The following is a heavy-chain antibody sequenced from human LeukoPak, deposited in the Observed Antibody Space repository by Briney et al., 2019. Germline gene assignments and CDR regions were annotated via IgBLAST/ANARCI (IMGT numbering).Heavy chain of an antibody. CDR1: GFTFSDYW. CDR3: ARDGSLPDY. Sequence: GSLRLSCAASGFTFSDYWMHWVRQTPGEGLVWVSRIISDGSSTSYADSVKGRFTISRDNAKNTLYLQMNSLRVEDTAVYYCARDGSLPDYWGQGTLVTVSS. V-gene: IGHV3-74*01. J-gene: IGHJ4*02. CDR2: IISDGSST.